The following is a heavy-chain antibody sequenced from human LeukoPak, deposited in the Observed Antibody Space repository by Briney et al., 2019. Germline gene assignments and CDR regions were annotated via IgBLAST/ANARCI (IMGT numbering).Heavy chain of an antibody. CDR3: ARHGRYCSGGSCYSRKFNYYYYMDV. CDR2: IYPGDSDT. Sequence: GESLKISCKGSGYSFTSYWIGWVRQMPGKGLEWMGIIYPGDSDTRYSPSFQGQVTISADKSISTAYLQWSSLKASDTAMYYCARHGRYCSGGSCYSRKFNYYYYMDVWGKGTTVTVSS. CDR1: GYSFTSYW. D-gene: IGHD2-15*01. V-gene: IGHV5-51*01. J-gene: IGHJ6*03.